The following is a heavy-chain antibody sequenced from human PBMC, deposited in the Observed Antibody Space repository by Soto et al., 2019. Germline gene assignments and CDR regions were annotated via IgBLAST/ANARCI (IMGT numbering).Heavy chain of an antibody. CDR1: GFTFSNAW. V-gene: IGHV3-15*01. CDR2: ISSKIDGETT. D-gene: IGHD2-21*01. CDR3: ADSAMALDWDY. Sequence: KAGGSLRLSCVGSGFTFSNAWMSWVRQVPGKGLEWVGRISSKIDGETTEYGTPVTGRFTISRDDSKNTVYLQMDSLKSEDTAVYYCADSAMALDWDYWGQGTRVTVSS. J-gene: IGHJ4*02.